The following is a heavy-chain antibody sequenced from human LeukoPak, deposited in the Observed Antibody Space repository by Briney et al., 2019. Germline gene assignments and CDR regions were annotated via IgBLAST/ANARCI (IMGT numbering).Heavy chain of an antibody. CDR2: IIPIFGTA. D-gene: IGHD4-17*01. V-gene: IGHV1-69*05. CDR3: ARAARATVTRGWFDP. Sequence: SVKVSCKASGGTFSSYAISWVRQAPGQGLEWMGGIIPIFGTASYAQKFQGRVTITTDESTSTAYMELSSLRSEDTAVYYCARAARATVTRGWFDPWGQGTLVTVSS. CDR1: GGTFSSYA. J-gene: IGHJ5*02.